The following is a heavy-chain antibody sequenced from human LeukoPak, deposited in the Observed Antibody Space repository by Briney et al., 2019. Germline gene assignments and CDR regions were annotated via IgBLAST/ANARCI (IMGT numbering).Heavy chain of an antibody. CDR2: IYPGHSDT. Sequence: GESLKISCRGSGYSFTSYWIGWVRQMPGKGLEWMGIIYPGHSDTRYSPSVQGQVTTSADKSIRTAYLQWSSLKASDTAMYYCARQSPQYSGSYWSFDYWGQGTLVTVSS. CDR3: ARQSPQYSGSYWSFDY. V-gene: IGHV5-51*01. D-gene: IGHD1-26*01. J-gene: IGHJ4*02. CDR1: GYSFTSYW.